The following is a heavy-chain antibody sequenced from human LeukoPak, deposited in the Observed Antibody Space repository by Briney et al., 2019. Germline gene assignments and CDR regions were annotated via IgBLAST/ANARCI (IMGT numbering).Heavy chain of an antibody. CDR1: GFMFHDYA. Sequence: PGGSLGLSCAAPGFMFHDYAIHWVRQAPGEGLEWVSLISGDGGSTFYADSVKGRFTISRDNSKNSLYLQTNSLRSDDTALYYCARGSESSGWYDYWGQGTLVTVSS. V-gene: IGHV3-43*02. CDR2: ISGDGGST. D-gene: IGHD6-19*01. J-gene: IGHJ4*02. CDR3: ARGSESSGWYDY.